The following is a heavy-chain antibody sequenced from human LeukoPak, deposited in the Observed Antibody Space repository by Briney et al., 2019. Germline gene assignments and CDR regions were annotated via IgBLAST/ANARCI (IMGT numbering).Heavy chain of an antibody. CDR2: IYSGGST. J-gene: IGHJ6*03. D-gene: IGHD4-11*01. CDR3: ARVGATTDYYYYMDV. V-gene: IGHV3-53*01. CDR1: GFIVSSNY. Sequence: GGSLRLSCAASGFIVSSNYMSWVRQAPGKGLEWVSVIYSGGSTYYADSVKGRFTISRDNSKNTLYLQMNSLRAEDTAVYYCARVGATTDYYYYMDVWGKGTTVTVS.